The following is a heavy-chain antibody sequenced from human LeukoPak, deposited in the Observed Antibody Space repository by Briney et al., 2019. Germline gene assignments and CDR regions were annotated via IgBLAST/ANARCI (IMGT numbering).Heavy chain of an antibody. CDR1: GFTFSSYA. CDR2: IWYDGSNK. V-gene: IGHV3-33*06. J-gene: IGHJ4*02. D-gene: IGHD3-9*01. CDR3: AKDMRFDWTPYYFDY. Sequence: GGSLRLSCAASGFTFSSYAMSWVRQAPGKGLEWVAVIWYDGSNKYYADSVKGRFTISRDNSKNTLYLQMNSLRAEDTAVYYCAKDMRFDWTPYYFDYWGQGTLVTVSS.